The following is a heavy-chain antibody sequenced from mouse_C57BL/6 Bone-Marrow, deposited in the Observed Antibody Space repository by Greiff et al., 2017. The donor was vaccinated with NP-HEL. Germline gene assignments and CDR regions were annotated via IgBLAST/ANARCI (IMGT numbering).Heavy chain of an antibody. Sequence: VQLQQSGPELVKPGASVKISCKASGYSFTGYYMNWVKQSPEKSLEWIGEINPSTGGTTYNQKFKAKATLTVDKSSSTAYMQLKSLTSEDSAVYYCARSWLPWVDYWGQGTSVTVSS. CDR3: ARSWLPWVDY. D-gene: IGHD2-2*01. V-gene: IGHV1-42*01. CDR1: GYSFTGYY. J-gene: IGHJ4*01. CDR2: INPSTGGT.